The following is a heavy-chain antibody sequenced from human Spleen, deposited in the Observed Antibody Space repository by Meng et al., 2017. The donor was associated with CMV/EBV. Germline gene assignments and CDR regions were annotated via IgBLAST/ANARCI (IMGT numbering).Heavy chain of an antibody. J-gene: IGHJ6*02. CDR2: INDNGGST. CDR1: GFTFSSYS. CDR3: AKWGGGVQAWDHYGMDV. Sequence: GESLKISCAASGFTFSSYSMSWVRQAPGKGLEWVSAINDNGGSTYYADSVRGRFTISRDNSKNTLYLQMNNVRAEDTALYYCAKWGGGVQAWDHYGMDVWGQGTTVTVSS. D-gene: IGHD1-26*01. V-gene: IGHV3-23*01.